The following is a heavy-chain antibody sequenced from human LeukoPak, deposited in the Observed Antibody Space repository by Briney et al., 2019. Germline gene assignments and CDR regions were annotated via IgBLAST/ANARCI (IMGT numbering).Heavy chain of an antibody. CDR2: ISYDGSNK. D-gene: IGHD5-18*01. CDR3: AKGTNSYGSSVVDY. J-gene: IGHJ4*02. V-gene: IGHV3-30*18. Sequence: GGSLRLSCAASGFTFSSYGMHWVRQVPGKGLEWVAVISYDGSNKYYADSVKGRFTISRDNSKNTLYLQMNSLRAEDTAVYYCAKGTNSYGSSVVDYWGQGTLVTVSS. CDR1: GFTFSSYG.